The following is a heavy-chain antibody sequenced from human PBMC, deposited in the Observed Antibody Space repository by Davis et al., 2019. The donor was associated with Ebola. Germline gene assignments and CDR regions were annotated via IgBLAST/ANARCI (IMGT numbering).Heavy chain of an antibody. CDR3: AKTLSTRAATCFDY. V-gene: IGHV3-7*03. Sequence: GGSLRLSCAASGFTFSSYWMSWVRQAPGKGLEWVANIKQDGSEKYYVDSVKGRFTISRDNAKNSLYLQMNSLRAEDTAVYYCAKTLSTRAATCFDYWGQGTLVTVSS. CDR1: GFTFSSYW. CDR2: IKQDGSEK. J-gene: IGHJ4*02. D-gene: IGHD2-15*01.